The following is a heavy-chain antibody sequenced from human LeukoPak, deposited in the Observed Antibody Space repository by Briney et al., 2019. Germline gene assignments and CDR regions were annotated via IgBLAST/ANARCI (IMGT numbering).Heavy chain of an antibody. Sequence: GSLRLSCSASGFTFSTYWMSWVRQPPGKGLEWIGYIYYTGNTKYNPSFKSRVTISEDTSKNQFSLKLSSVTAADTAVYYCARVGAGAGFWSGFRFDPWGQGTLVTVSS. D-gene: IGHD3-3*01. CDR3: ARVGAGAGFWSGFRFDP. V-gene: IGHV4-59*01. J-gene: IGHJ5*02. CDR2: IYYTGNT. CDR1: GFTFSTYW.